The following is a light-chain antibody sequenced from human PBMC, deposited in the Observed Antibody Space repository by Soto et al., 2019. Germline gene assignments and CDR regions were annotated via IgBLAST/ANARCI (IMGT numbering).Light chain of an antibody. CDR1: HDISNF. V-gene: IGKV1-33*01. Sequence: DIQVTQSPSSLSASVGDSITITCQTSHDISNFLNWYQQKPGKVPKLLIYDASKLEAGVPSRFSGRGSGQDFTFTITSLQAEDFATYYCHQYDNVPPNTFGQGTKLEIK. CDR3: HQYDNVPPNT. CDR2: DAS. J-gene: IGKJ2*01.